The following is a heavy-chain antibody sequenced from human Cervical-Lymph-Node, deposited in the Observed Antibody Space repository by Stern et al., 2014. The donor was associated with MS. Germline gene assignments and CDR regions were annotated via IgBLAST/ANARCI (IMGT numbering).Heavy chain of an antibody. CDR2: IYPGNSYP. CDR3: ARHGGPNWNHEAHNWFDP. Sequence: EVQLVESGAEVKKPGESLKISCKGSEYNFNTHWIAWVRQMPGKGLEWLGNIYPGNSYPRYNPSLQGQVSISADKSITTAYLHFSSLKASDSAMYFCARHGGPNWNHEAHNWFDPWGQGTLVTVSS. CDR1: EYNFNTHW. D-gene: IGHD1-14*01. V-gene: IGHV5-51*03. J-gene: IGHJ5*02.